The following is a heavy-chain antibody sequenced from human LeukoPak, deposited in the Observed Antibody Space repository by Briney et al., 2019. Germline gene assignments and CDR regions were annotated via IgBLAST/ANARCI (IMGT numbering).Heavy chain of an antibody. Sequence: PGRSLRLSCATSGFTFNSYAMSWVRQAPGKGLEWVSAVSGSGSTTYYADSVKGRFSISRDNPKNTLYLQMNNLRAEDTAVYFCAKGPARLTTVTPFDYWGQGTLVTVSS. CDR3: AKGPARLTTVTPFDY. V-gene: IGHV3-23*01. CDR2: VSGSGSTT. CDR1: GFTFNSYA. J-gene: IGHJ4*02. D-gene: IGHD4-17*01.